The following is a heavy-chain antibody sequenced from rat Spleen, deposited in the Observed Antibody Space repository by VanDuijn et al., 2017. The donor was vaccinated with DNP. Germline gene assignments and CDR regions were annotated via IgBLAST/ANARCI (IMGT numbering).Heavy chain of an antibody. Sequence: QVQMKETGPGLVQTTQTLSVTCTVSGLSLTTYGVHWVRQAPGKGLEWMGIIWADGSTNYNSALKSRLSSSRDTSKGQFILKMNSLQTEDTAMYFCASIGDYGYNFDYWGQGVMVTVSS. V-gene: IGHV2-77*01. CDR2: IWADGST. J-gene: IGHJ2*01. CDR3: ASIGDYGYNFDY. CDR1: GLSLTTYG. D-gene: IGHD1-9*01.